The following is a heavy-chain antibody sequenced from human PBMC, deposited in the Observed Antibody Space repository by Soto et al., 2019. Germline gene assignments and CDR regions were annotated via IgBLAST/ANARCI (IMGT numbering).Heavy chain of an antibody. CDR1: GYTFTSYG. CDR3: ARWIQLVGGDYYYDYMDG. V-gene: IGHV1-18*01. CDR2: ISAYNGNT. J-gene: IGHJ6*03. Sequence: QVQLVQSGAEVKKPGASVKVSCKASGYTFTSYGISWVRQAPGQGLEWMGWISAYNGNTNYAQKLQGGVTMTTGSSASTAYMELRSLRSDDTAVYYCARWIQLVGGDYYYDYMDGWGKGTTVTVSS. D-gene: IGHD5-18*01.